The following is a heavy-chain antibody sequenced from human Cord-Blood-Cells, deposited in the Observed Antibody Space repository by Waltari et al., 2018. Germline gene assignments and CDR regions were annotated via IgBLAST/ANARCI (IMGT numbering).Heavy chain of an antibody. J-gene: IGHJ1*01. CDR2: INAGNGNT. V-gene: IGHV1-3*01. CDR3: ARAKSGSYFYFQH. D-gene: IGHD1-26*01. Sequence: QVQLVQSGAEVQKPGASVKVSCKASGYTFTSYAMHWVRQAPGQRLEWMGWINAGNGNTKYSQKFQGRVTITRDTSASTAYMELSSLRSEDTAVYYCARAKSGSYFYFQHWGQGTLVTVSS. CDR1: GYTFTSYA.